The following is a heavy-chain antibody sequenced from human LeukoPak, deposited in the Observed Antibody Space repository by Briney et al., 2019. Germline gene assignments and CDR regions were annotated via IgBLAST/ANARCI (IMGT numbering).Heavy chain of an antibody. J-gene: IGHJ4*02. CDR2: IKEDGSEK. CDR3: ARDGNIAACDY. D-gene: IGHD6-25*01. V-gene: IGHV3-7*01. CDR1: GFTFSSYW. Sequence: PGGSLRLSCAASGFTFSSYWMSWVRQAPGKGLEWVANIKEDGSEKYYVDSVKGRFTISRDNAKNSLYLQMNSLRAEDTAVYYCARDGNIAACDYWGQGTLVTVAS.